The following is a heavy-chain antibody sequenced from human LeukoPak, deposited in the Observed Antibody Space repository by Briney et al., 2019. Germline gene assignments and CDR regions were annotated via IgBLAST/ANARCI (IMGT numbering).Heavy chain of an antibody. Sequence: PSETLSLTCTVSGASISSTDYYWGWIRQPPGKGLEWVASIYYSGSTYYNPSLKSRITISVDTSKNQFSLKVNSMTAADTAVYYCARHKVVIPFDYWGQGTLVTVSS. J-gene: IGHJ4*02. CDR2: IYYSGST. CDR3: ARHKVVIPFDY. V-gene: IGHV4-39*01. D-gene: IGHD3-22*01. CDR1: GASISSTDYY.